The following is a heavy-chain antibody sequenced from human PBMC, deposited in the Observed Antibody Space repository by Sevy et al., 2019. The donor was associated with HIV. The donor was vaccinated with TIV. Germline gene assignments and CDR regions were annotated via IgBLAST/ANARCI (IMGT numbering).Heavy chain of an antibody. Sequence: SETLSLTCTVSGYSISSGYYWGWIRQPPGKRLEWIGSMYHSGPSYYNPSLKSRVTIAVDTSKNQFSLKLSSVTAADTAVYYCTRDSEGREFYYGMDVWGPGTMVTVSS. D-gene: IGHD3-10*01. CDR2: MYHSGPS. J-gene: IGHJ6*02. CDR3: TRDSEGREFYYGMDV. V-gene: IGHV4-38-2*02. CDR1: GYSISSGYY.